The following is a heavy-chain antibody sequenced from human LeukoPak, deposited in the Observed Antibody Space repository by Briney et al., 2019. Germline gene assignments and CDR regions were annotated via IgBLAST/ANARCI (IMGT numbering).Heavy chain of an antibody. CDR3: ARRRSSGYHSLDY. CDR2: INQDGSEK. Sequence: GGSLRLSCAASGFTFSRYWMSWVRLAPGKGLEWVANINQDGSEKNYVDSVKGRFTISRDNAKNSLYLQMNSRRAEDTAFYYCARRRSSGYHSLDYWGQGTLVTVSS. V-gene: IGHV3-7*01. D-gene: IGHD3-22*01. J-gene: IGHJ4*02. CDR1: GFTFSRYW.